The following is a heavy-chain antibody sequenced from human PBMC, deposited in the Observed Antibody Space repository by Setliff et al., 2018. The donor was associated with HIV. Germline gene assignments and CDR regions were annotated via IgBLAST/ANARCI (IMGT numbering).Heavy chain of an antibody. D-gene: IGHD1-1*01. V-gene: IGHV4-59*02. CDR2: ASYSGNA. CDR3: ARAPEPRGGVFNI. CDR1: GDSVSRYY. J-gene: IGHJ3*02. Sequence: PSETLSLTCTVSGDSVSRYYWSWIRQSPGKGLEWIGYASYSGNANYNPSLKSRVTISVDTTKNQFSLKLTSMTAADTAVYYCARAPEPRGGVFNIWGQGTMVTVSS.